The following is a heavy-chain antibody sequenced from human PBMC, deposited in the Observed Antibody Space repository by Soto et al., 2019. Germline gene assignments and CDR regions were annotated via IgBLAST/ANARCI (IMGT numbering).Heavy chain of an antibody. CDR2: IGPESGAT. CDR1: GYTFTGHY. D-gene: IGHD1-26*01. V-gene: IGHV1-2*02. J-gene: IGHJ4*02. Sequence: QVQLVQSGAEVKKPGASVKVSCKASGYTFTGHYIHWVRQVPEQGPEWMGEIGPESGATRYAQKFQGRVAMTRDTSITTVYMELNNLSPVDTAVYYCGRGRSGQIVVFYWGQGTPVTVSS. CDR3: GRGRSGQIVVFY.